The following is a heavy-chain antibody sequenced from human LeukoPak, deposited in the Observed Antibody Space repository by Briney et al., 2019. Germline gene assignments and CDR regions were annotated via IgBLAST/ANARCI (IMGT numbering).Heavy chain of an antibody. CDR1: GGSISSSSYY. V-gene: IGHV4-39*01. J-gene: IGHJ4*02. D-gene: IGHD2-2*01. Sequence: SETLSLTCTVSGGSISSSSYYWGWIHQPPGKGLEWIGSIYYSGSTYYNPSLKSRVTISVDTSKNQFSLKLSSVTAADTAVYYCARLRYCSSTSCYGNFDYWGQGTLVTVSS. CDR3: ARLRYCSSTSCYGNFDY. CDR2: IYYSGST.